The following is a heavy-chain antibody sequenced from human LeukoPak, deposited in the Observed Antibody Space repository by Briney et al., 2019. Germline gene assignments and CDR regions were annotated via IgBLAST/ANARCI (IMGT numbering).Heavy chain of an antibody. CDR3: ARTPSFGTFDY. D-gene: IGHD3-16*01. CDR2: IYYSGST. V-gene: IGHV4-59*01. Sequence: PSETLSLTCTVSGGSISSYYWSWIRQPPGKGLEWIGYIYYSGSTNYNPSLKSRVTISVDTSKNQFSLKLSSVTAADTAVYYCARTPSFGTFDYWGQGILVTVSS. J-gene: IGHJ4*02. CDR1: GGSISSYY.